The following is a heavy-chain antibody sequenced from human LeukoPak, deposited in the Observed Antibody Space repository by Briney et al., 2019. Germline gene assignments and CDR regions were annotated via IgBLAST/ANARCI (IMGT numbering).Heavy chain of an antibody. D-gene: IGHD3-22*01. CDR1: SGSISSSSYY. V-gene: IGHV4-31*03. CDR3: ARGAQYYYDSSGYYWFDP. CDR2: IYYSGST. Sequence: SETLSLTCTVSSGSISSSSYYWGWIRQHPGKGLEWIGYIYYSGSTYYNPSLKSRVTISVDTSKNQFSLKLSSVTAADTAVYYCARGAQYYYDSSGYYWFDPWGQGTLVTVSS. J-gene: IGHJ5*02.